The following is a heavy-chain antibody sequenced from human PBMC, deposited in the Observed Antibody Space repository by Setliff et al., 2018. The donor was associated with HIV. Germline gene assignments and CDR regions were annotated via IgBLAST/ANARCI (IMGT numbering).Heavy chain of an antibody. CDR1: GFSLSTSGVG. D-gene: IGHD3-10*01. Sequence: SGPTLVNPTQTLTLTCTFSGFSLSTSGVGVGWIRQPPGKALEWLALIYWDDDKRYSPSLKSRLTITKDTSKNQVVLTMTNMDPVDTATYYCATGYGSGSFDAFEIWGQGTMVTVSS. CDR3: ATGYGSGSFDAFEI. CDR2: IYWDDDK. V-gene: IGHV2-5*02. J-gene: IGHJ3*02.